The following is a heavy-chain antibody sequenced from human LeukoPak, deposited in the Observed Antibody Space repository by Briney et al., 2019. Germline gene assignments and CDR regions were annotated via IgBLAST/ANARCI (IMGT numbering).Heavy chain of an antibody. CDR3: AKGNDDYGDYVDY. CDR1: GFAFSSYA. D-gene: IGHD4-17*01. Sequence: GSLRLSCAASGFAFSSYAMSWVRQAPGKGLEWVSVIGGSGGSTSYADSVKGRFTISRDNSKNTLYLQMNSLGADDTAVYYCAKGNDDYGDYVDYWGQGTLVTVSS. CDR2: IGGSGGST. J-gene: IGHJ4*02. V-gene: IGHV3-23*01.